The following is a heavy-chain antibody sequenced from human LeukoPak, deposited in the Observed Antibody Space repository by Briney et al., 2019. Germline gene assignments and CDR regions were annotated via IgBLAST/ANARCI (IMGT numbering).Heavy chain of an antibody. CDR1: GVSISSGGYS. V-gene: IGHV4-30-2*01. D-gene: IGHD4-11*01. CDR3: ALSLPTYNAFDI. Sequence: SQTLSLTCAVSGVSISSGGYSWSWIRRPPGKGLEWIGYIYHSGSTYYNPSLKSRVTISVDRSKNQFSLKLSSVTAADTAVYYCALSLPTYNAFDIWGQGTMVTVSS. J-gene: IGHJ3*02. CDR2: IYHSGST.